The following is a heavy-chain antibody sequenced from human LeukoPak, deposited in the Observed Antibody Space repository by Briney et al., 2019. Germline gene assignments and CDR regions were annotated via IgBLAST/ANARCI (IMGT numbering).Heavy chain of an antibody. CDR3: ARGRYDFWSGYYSY. CDR1: GFIFSDYY. J-gene: IGHJ4*02. Sequence: TGGSLRLSCAASGFIFSDYYMSWIRQAPGKGLEWVSYISSGSTIYYADSVKGRFTISRDNAKNSLYLQMNSLRAEDTAVYYCARGRYDFWSGYYSYWGQGTLVTVSS. V-gene: IGHV3-11*01. CDR2: ISSGSTI. D-gene: IGHD3-3*01.